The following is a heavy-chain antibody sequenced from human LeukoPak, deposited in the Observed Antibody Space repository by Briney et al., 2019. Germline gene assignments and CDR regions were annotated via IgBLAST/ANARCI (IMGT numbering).Heavy chain of an antibody. D-gene: IGHD3-9*01. CDR3: ARGPTYYDILTGSANFDY. CDR2: INPNSGGT. J-gene: IGHJ4*02. V-gene: IGHV1-2*02. Sequence: ASVTVSCKASGYTFTGYYMHWVRQAPGQGLEWMGWINPNSGGTNYAQKFQGRVTMTRDTSISTAYMELSRLRSDDTAVYYCARGPTYYDILTGSANFDYWGQGILVTVSS. CDR1: GYTFTGYY.